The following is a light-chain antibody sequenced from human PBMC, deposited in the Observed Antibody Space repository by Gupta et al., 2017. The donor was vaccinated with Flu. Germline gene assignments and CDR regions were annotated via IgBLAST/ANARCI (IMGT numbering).Light chain of an antibody. Sequence: EVVLTQSPPTLSLSPGARATLSCRASQNINSYAAWYQQKPGQAPRLIIYDASHRAAGIPGRFSGSWSGTDFTLTSSSLEAEDFGVYYWHQRSNWQTFGQGTKVEIK. CDR2: DAS. CDR3: HQRSNWQT. CDR1: QNINSY. V-gene: IGKV3-11*01. J-gene: IGKJ1*01.